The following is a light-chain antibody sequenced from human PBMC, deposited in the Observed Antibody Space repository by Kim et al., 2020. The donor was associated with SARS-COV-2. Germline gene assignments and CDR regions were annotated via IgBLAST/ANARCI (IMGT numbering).Light chain of an antibody. CDR1: SPNIGAGYD. V-gene: IGLV1-40*01. CDR2: GNS. Sequence: QRGTISCTGSSPNIGAGYDVHWYQQLPGTAPKLLIYGNSNRPSGVPDRFSGSKSGTSASLAITGLQAEDEADYYCQSYDSSLSGWVFGGGTKLTVL. J-gene: IGLJ3*02. CDR3: QSYDSSLSGWV.